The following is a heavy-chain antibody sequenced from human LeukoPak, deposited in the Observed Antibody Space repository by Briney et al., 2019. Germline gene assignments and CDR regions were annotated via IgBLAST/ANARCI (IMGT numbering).Heavy chain of an antibody. CDR2: INNDGSST. V-gene: IGHV3-74*01. CDR3: ARDVY. Sequence: TGGSLRLSCAASGFIFSSYNVNWVRQAPGKGLEWVSGINNDGSSTNYADSVKGRFTISRGNAKNSLYLQMNSLRAEDTAVYYCARDVYWGQGTLVTVSS. J-gene: IGHJ4*02. CDR1: GFIFSSYN.